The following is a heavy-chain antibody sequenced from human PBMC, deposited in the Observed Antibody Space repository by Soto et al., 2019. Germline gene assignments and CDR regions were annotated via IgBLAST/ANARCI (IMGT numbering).Heavy chain of an antibody. CDR2: IYSGGST. D-gene: IGHD1-26*01. CDR3: ARVFPRYIVGANHDAFDI. Sequence: GESLKISCAASGFTVSSHYMSWVRQAPGKGLEWVSVIYSGGSTYYADSVKGRFTISRDNSKNTLYLQMNSLRAEDTAVYYCARVFPRYIVGANHDAFDIWGQGTMVTVSS. CDR1: GFTVSSHY. V-gene: IGHV3-53*01. J-gene: IGHJ3*02.